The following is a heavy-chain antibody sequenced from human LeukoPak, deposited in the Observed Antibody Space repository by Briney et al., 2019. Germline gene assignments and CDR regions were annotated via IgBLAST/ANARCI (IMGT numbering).Heavy chain of an antibody. Sequence: GGSLRLSCAASGFTFSSYWMSWVRQAPGKGLEWVANIKQDGSEKYYVDSVKGRFTISRDNAKNSLYLQMNSLRAEDTAVYSCARVVYYYDSSGYYSVFDYWGQGTLVTVSS. CDR1: GFTFSSYW. V-gene: IGHV3-7*01. CDR2: IKQDGSEK. D-gene: IGHD3-22*01. J-gene: IGHJ4*02. CDR3: ARVVYYYDSSGYYSVFDY.